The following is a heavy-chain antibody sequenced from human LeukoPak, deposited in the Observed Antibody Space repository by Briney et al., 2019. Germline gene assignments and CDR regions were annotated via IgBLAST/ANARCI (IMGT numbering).Heavy chain of an antibody. CDR2: MNPNSGNT. Sequence: ASVKVSCKASGYTFTSYDINWVRQATGQGLEWMGWMNPNSGNTGYAQKFQGRVTITRNTSISTAYMELSSLRSEDTAVYYCAISGYSYGYLRYYYYMDVWGKGTTVTVSS. V-gene: IGHV1-8*03. J-gene: IGHJ6*03. CDR1: GYTFTSYD. D-gene: IGHD5-18*01. CDR3: AISGYSYGYLRYYYYMDV.